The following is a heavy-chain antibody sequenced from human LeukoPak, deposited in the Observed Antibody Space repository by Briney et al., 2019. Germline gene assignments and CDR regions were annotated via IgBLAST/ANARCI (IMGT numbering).Heavy chain of an antibody. CDR3: ARDDKGIAVAGFDY. V-gene: IGHV3-11*04. J-gene: IGHJ4*02. D-gene: IGHD6-19*01. Sequence: KTGGSLRLSCAASGFTFSDYYMSWIRQAPGKGLEWVSYISSSGSTIYYADSVKGRFTISRDNAKNSLYLQMNGLRAEDTAVYYCARDDKGIAVAGFDYWGQGTLVTVSS. CDR2: ISSSGSTI. CDR1: GFTFSDYY.